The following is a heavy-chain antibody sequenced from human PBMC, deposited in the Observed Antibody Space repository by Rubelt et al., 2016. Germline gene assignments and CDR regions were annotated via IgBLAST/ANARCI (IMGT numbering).Heavy chain of an antibody. CDR1: GGSFSGYS. V-gene: IGHV4-34*01. D-gene: IGHD1-26*01. CDR2: IDHSGNT. CDR3: ARHDTGSFLFDF. J-gene: IGHJ4*02. Sequence: QVQLQQWGAGLVKPSETLSLTCAVYGGSFSGYSWTWIRQPPGKGLEWLGEIDHSGNTDYIPSLKSRASISVDTSKKQISLKMSSVTAADTAVYYCARHDTGSFLFDFWGQGTPVTVSS.